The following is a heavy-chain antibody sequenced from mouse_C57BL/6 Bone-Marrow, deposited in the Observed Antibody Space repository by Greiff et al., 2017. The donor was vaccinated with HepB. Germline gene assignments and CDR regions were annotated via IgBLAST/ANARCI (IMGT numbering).Heavy chain of an antibody. CDR1: GFTFSDYG. CDR3: AITTVVTYWYFDV. J-gene: IGHJ1*03. Sequence: EVKLMESGGGLVKPGGSLKLSCAASGFTFSDYGMHWVRQAPEKGLEWVAYISSGSSTIYYEDTVKGRFTISRDNAKNTLFLQMTSLRSEDTAMYYCAITTVVTYWYFDVWGTGTAVTVSS. V-gene: IGHV5-17*01. D-gene: IGHD1-1*01. CDR2: ISSGSSTI.